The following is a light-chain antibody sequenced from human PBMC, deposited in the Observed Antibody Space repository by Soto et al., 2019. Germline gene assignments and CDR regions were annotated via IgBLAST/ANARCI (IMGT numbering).Light chain of an antibody. J-gene: IGLJ1*01. CDR2: EVN. Sequence: QSVLTQPAAVSGFTGQSITISCTGTSSDVGYYNLVSWYQQHPGKAPKLIIYEVNKRPSGFSNRFSGSKSGNTASLTISGLQAEDEADYYCCSCAGSTTHSVFGTGTKVTVL. V-gene: IGLV2-23*02. CDR1: SSDVGYYNL. CDR3: CSCAGSTTHSV.